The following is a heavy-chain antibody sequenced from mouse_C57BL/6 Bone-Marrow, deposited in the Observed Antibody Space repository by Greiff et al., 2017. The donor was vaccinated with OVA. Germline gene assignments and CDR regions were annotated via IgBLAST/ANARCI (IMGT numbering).Heavy chain of an antibody. CDR1: GYTFTSYG. CDR2: IYPRSGNT. CDR3: ARGYYGNYDYAMDY. D-gene: IGHD2-1*01. Sequence: QVQLQQSGAELARPGASVKLSCKASGYTFTSYGISWVKQRTGQGLEWIGEIYPRSGNTYYNEKFKGKATLTADKSSSTAYMELRSLTSEDSAVYFCARGYYGNYDYAMDYWGQGTSVTGSS. J-gene: IGHJ4*01. V-gene: IGHV1-81*01.